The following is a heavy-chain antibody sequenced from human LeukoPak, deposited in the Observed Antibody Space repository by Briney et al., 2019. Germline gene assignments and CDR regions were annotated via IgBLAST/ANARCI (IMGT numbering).Heavy chain of an antibody. J-gene: IGHJ4*02. V-gene: IGHV1-58*02. Sequence: SVKVSCKASGFTFTSSAMQWVRQARGQRLEWIGWIVVGSGNTNYAQKFQERVTITRDMSTSTAYMELSSLRSEDTAVYYCAAVNHYYDSSGYSLDWGQGTLVTVSS. CDR2: IVVGSGNT. CDR3: AAVNHYYDSSGYSLD. CDR1: GFTFTSSA. D-gene: IGHD3-22*01.